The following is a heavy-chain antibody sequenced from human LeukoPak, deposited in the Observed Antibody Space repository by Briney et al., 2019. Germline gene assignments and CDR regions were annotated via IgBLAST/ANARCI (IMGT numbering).Heavy chain of an antibody. Sequence: GRSLRLSCAASGFTFSSYGMHWVRQAPGKGLEWVAVIWYGGSNKYYADSVKGRFTISRDNSKNTLYLQMNSLRAEDTAVYYCARDVDYWGQGTLVTVSS. V-gene: IGHV3-33*01. J-gene: IGHJ4*02. CDR3: ARDVDY. CDR1: GFTFSSYG. CDR2: IWYGGSNK.